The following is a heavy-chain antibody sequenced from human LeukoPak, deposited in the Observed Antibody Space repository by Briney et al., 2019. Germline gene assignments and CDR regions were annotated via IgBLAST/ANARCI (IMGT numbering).Heavy chain of an antibody. CDR2: ISGSGGST. J-gene: IGHJ4*02. CDR1: GFTFNNYG. D-gene: IGHD2-2*01. Sequence: PGGSLRLSCAASGFTFNNYGMSWVRQAPGKGLEWVSSISGSGGSTYYADSVKGRFTISRDNSNNTLYLQMNSLRAEDTAVYYCTASDHLYCSSSSCHFDYWGQGTLVTVAS. V-gene: IGHV3-23*01. CDR3: TASDHLYCSSSSCHFDY.